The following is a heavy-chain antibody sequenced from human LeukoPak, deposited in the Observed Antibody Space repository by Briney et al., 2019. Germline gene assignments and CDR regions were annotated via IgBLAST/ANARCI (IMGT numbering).Heavy chain of an antibody. CDR3: ARALYGDYYFDY. CDR1: GGSISSYY. V-gene: IGHV4-59*01. CDR2: IYYSGST. Sequence: SETLSLTCTVSGGSISSYYWSWIRQPPGKGLEWIGYIYYSGSTNYNPSLKSRVTISVDTSKNQFSLKLSSVTTADTAVYYCARALYGDYYFDYWGQGTLVTVSS. D-gene: IGHD4-17*01. J-gene: IGHJ4*02.